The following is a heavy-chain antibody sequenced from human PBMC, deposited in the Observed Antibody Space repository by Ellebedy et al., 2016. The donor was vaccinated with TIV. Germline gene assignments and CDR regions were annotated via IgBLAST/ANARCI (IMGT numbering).Heavy chain of an antibody. CDR2: IDLSDSDT. CDR1: AYSFINYW. Sequence: GESLKISCQGSAYSFINYWIVSVRQMPGRGLEWMGIIDLSDSDTRYSPSFQGQVTISAARSVTTAYLHFNSLKPSDTAVYYCAKLGHRATPDDSWGQGTLVTVSS. CDR3: AKLGHRATPDDS. D-gene: IGHD1-14*01. V-gene: IGHV5-51*01. J-gene: IGHJ4*02.